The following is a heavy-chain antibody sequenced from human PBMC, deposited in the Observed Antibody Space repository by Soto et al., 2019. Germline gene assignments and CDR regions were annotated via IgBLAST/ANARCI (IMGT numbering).Heavy chain of an antibody. J-gene: IGHJ3*02. CDR1: GFTFSDHY. V-gene: IGHV3-72*01. Sequence: GESLKISCAASGFTFSDHYMDWVRQAPGEGLEWVGRSDNKGNSYITQYAASVKGRFTISRDDSKSSLYLQMSSLKIDDTAVYYCARGTPGRGAFDIWGQGTMVTGSS. CDR2: SDNKGNSYIT. CDR3: ARGTPGRGAFDI.